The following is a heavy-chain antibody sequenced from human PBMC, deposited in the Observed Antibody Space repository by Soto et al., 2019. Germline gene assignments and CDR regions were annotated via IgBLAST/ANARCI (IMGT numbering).Heavy chain of an antibody. CDR1: GFSLSTTAEG. CDR3: AHGSCSSADCYPNPYLDY. Sequence: QITLKESGPTLVKPTQTLTLTCTFSGFSLSTTAEGVGWIRQPPGKALEWLALIYWDDDERYSPSLKSRLTITKDTSNKQVVLTMTNVDPVDTATYYCAHGSCSSADCYPNPYLDYWGQGILVTVSS. CDR2: IYWDDDE. D-gene: IGHD2-2*01. V-gene: IGHV2-5*02. J-gene: IGHJ4*02.